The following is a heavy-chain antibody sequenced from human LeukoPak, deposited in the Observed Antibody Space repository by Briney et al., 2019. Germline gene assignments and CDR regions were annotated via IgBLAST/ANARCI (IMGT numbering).Heavy chain of an antibody. CDR1: GFTFSSYA. Sequence: GGSLRLSCAASGFTFSSYAMHWVRQAPGKGLEWVAVISYDGSNKYYADSVKGRFTISRDNSKNTLYLQMNSLRAEDTAVYYCAKSQRVVPAAMVDYWGQGTLVTVSS. V-gene: IGHV3-30*04. J-gene: IGHJ4*02. D-gene: IGHD2-2*01. CDR3: AKSQRVVPAAMVDY. CDR2: ISYDGSNK.